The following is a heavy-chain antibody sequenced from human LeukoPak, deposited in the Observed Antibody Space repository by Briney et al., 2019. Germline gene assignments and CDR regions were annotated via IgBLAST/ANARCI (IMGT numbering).Heavy chain of an antibody. CDR1: GGSFSGYY. V-gene: IGHV4-34*01. CDR2: INHSGST. D-gene: IGHD3-22*01. J-gene: IGHJ4*02. CDR3: ARGRRSPKNYYDSSGYYPFINY. Sequence: SETLSLTCAVYGGSFSGYYWSWIRQPPGKGLEWIGGINHSGSTNYNPSLKSRVTISVDTSKNQFSLKLSSVTAADTAVYYCARGRRSPKNYYDSSGYYPFINYWGQGTLVTVSS.